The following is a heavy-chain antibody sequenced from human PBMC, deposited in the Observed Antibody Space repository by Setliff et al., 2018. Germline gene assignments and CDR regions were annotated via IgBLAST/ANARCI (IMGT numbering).Heavy chain of an antibody. CDR2: IYYSGST. V-gene: IGHV4-39*07. D-gene: IGHD3-10*01. CDR3: AREYMVRGSYYFDY. J-gene: IGHJ4*02. Sequence: SETLSLTCTVSGGSISSSSYYWGWIRQPPGKGLEWIGSIYYSGSTYYNPSLKSRVSISVDTSKNQFSLKLSSVTAADTAVYYCAREYMVRGSYYFDYWGQGTLVTVSS. CDR1: GGSISSSSYY.